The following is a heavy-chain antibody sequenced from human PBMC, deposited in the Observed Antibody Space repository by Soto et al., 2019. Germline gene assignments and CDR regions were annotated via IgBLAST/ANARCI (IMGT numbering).Heavy chain of an antibody. CDR1: GFTFSSYG. J-gene: IGHJ6*02. Sequence: QVQLVESGGGVVQPGRSLRLSCAASGFTFSSYGMHWVRQAPGKGLEWVAVISYDGNNKYYADSVKGRFTISRDNSKNTLYLQMNSLRAENTAVYYCAKDEVLVVAVARDYYGMDVWGQGTTVTLSS. V-gene: IGHV3-30*18. CDR2: ISYDGNNK. CDR3: AKDEVLVVAVARDYYGMDV. D-gene: IGHD2-15*01.